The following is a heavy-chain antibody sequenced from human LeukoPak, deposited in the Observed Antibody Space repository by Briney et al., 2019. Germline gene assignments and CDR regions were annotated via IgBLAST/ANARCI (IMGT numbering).Heavy chain of an antibody. CDR1: GFTASSNY. Sequence: GGSLRLSCAASGFTASSNYMSWVRQAPGKGLEWVSVIYSGGSTYYADSVKGRFTISRDNSKNTLYLQMNSLRAEDTAVYYCARDSHSYGMDVWGQGTTVTVSS. CDR2: IYSGGST. V-gene: IGHV3-66*01. CDR3: ARDSHSYGMDV. J-gene: IGHJ6*02.